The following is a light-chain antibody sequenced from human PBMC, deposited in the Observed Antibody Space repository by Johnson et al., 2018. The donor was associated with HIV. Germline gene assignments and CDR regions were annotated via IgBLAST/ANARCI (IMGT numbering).Light chain of an antibody. CDR2: DNN. Sequence: QSVLTQPPSVSAAPGQKVTISCSGSSSDMGNYAVSWYQQLPGTAPKLLIYDNNKRPSGIPDRFSGSKSGTSATLGITGLQTGDEADDYCGTWDSSLSAARVFGPGTKVTVL. J-gene: IGLJ1*01. CDR1: SSDMGNYA. CDR3: GTWDSSLSAARV. V-gene: IGLV1-51*01.